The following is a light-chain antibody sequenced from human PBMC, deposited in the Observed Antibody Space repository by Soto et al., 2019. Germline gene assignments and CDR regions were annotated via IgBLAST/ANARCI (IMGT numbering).Light chain of an antibody. CDR2: GAS. Sequence: EIEMTQSPATLSVFPGETATLSCRASQSISINLAWYQQKPGQAPRLLIYGASTRATGFPDRLSGSGSGTEFTLTITSLQSEDFAVYYCQQYSTWRFNFGPGTEVHMK. J-gene: IGKJ3*01. CDR3: QQYSTWRFN. V-gene: IGKV3-15*01. CDR1: QSISIN.